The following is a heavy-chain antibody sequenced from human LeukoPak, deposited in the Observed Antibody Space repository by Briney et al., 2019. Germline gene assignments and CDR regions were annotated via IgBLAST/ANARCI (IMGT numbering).Heavy chain of an antibody. CDR2: IKPDGGEQ. D-gene: IGHD5-24*01. V-gene: IGHV3-7*03. CDR3: AREQRTFDY. CDR1: GFTFSSYA. Sequence: GGSLRLSCAASGFTFSSYAMSWVRQAPGKGLEWVANIKPDGGEQYYVDSVKGRFTISRDNADNSLYLQLSSLRAEDTAVYYCAREQRTFDYWGQGILVTVSS. J-gene: IGHJ4*02.